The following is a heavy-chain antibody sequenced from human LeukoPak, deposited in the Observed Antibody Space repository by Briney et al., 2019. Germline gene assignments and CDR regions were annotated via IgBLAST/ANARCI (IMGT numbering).Heavy chain of an antibody. CDR2: ISSSGGT. CDR1: GFTFSSSA. J-gene: IGHJ4*02. V-gene: IGHV3-23*01. Sequence: PGGSLRLSCAASGFTFSSSAMGWVRQAPGKGLEWVSTISSSGGTYYADSVKGRFTISRDNSKNTLYVQMNSLRGEDTAIYYCAKVGNNWNYFDYWGQGTLVTVSS. CDR3: AKVGNNWNYFDY. D-gene: IGHD1-20*01.